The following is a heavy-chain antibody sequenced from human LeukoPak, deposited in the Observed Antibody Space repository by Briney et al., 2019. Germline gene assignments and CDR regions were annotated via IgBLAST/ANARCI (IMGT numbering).Heavy chain of an antibody. CDR2: INPNSGGT. J-gene: IGHJ3*02. V-gene: IGHV1-2*02. CDR1: GYTFTGYY. Sequence: ASVKVSCKASGYTFTGYYMHWVRQAPGQGLEWMGWINPNSGGTNYAQKFQGRVTMTRDTSISTAYMELSRLRSDDTAVYYCARPGIVLMVYAPDAFDIWGQGTMVTVSS. CDR3: ARPGIVLMVYAPDAFDI. D-gene: IGHD2-8*01.